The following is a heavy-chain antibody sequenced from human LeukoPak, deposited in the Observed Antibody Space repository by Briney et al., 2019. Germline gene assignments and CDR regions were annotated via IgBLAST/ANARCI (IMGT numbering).Heavy chain of an antibody. CDR1: GGSFSGYY. V-gene: IGHV4-34*01. J-gene: IGHJ6*04. CDR2: INHSGST. Sequence: SETPSLTCAVYGGSFSGYYWSWIRQPPGKGLEWIGEINHSGSTNYNPSLKSRVTISVDTSKNQFSLKLSSVTAADTAVYYCARERKKWMDVWGKGTTVTVSS. CDR3: ARERKKWMDV. D-gene: IGHD2-8*01.